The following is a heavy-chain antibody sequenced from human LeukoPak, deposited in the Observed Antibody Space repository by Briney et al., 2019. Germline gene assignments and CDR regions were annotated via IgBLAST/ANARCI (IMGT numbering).Heavy chain of an antibody. CDR3: ARGLDDYDYYFDY. Sequence: PSETLSLTCTVSGGSISSYYWSWIRQPPGKGLEWIGYIYYSGSTNYNPSLKSRVTISVDTSKNQFSLKLSSVTAADTAVYYCARGLDDYDYYFDYWGQGTLVTVSS. CDR2: IYYSGST. V-gene: IGHV4-59*01. CDR1: GGSISSYY. J-gene: IGHJ4*02. D-gene: IGHD5-24*01.